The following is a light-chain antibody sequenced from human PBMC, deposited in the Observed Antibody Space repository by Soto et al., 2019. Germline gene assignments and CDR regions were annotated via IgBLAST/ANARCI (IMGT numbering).Light chain of an antibody. CDR3: PQRGKLYT. CDR1: QSVGDY. CDR2: DAS. V-gene: IGKV3-11*01. J-gene: IGKJ2*01. Sequence: EIVLTQSPATLSLSLGERATLSCRASQSVGDYLAWYQQQPGQPPRLLISDASNRAAGIPARFSGSGSGTDFTLTISSLEPEDFAGYYWPQRGKLYTFGQGNKLEIK.